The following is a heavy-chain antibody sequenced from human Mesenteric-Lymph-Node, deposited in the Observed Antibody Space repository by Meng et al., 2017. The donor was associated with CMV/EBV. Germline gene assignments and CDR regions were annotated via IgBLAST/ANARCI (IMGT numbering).Heavy chain of an antibody. CDR2: IYYSGST. CDR1: AGSISSSSYY. V-gene: IGHV4-39*07. J-gene: IGHJ4*02. Sequence: LRLSCTVSAGSISSSSYYWGWLRQPPGKGMEWIGSIYYSGSTYYNPSLKSRVTISVDTSKNQFSLKLSSVTAAATAVFYCARGNPSTSPGYDFWSGYWDYWGQGTLVTVSS. CDR3: ARGNPSTSPGYDFWSGYWDY. D-gene: IGHD3-3*01.